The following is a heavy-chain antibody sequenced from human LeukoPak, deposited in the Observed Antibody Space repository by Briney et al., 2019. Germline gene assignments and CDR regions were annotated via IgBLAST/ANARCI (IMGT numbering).Heavy chain of an antibody. Sequence: SETLSLTCTVSGGSISSYYWSWIRQPPGKGLEWIGFIYYSGSTNYNPSLKSRVTISVDTSKNQFSLKLSSVTAADTAVYYCARAPYYYDSSGYYYNVWGKGTTVTVSS. J-gene: IGHJ6*04. D-gene: IGHD3-22*01. CDR2: IYYSGST. V-gene: IGHV4-59*08. CDR3: ARAPYYYDSSGYYYNV. CDR1: GGSISSYY.